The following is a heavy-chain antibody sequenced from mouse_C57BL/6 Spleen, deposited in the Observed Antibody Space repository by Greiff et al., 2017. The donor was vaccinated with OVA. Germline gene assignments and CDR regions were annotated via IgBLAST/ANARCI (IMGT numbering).Heavy chain of an antibody. CDR1: GFTFSSYA. V-gene: IGHV5-4*01. D-gene: IGHD1-1*01. CDR2: ISDGGSYT. J-gene: IGHJ3*01. Sequence: DVQLVESGGGLVKPGGSLKLSCAASGFTFSSYAMSWVRQTPEKRLEWVATISDGGSYTYYPGNVKGRFTISRDNAKNNLYLQMSHLKSEDTAMYYCARDFYYYGSSPAWFAYWGQGTLVTVSA. CDR3: ARDFYYYGSSPAWFAY.